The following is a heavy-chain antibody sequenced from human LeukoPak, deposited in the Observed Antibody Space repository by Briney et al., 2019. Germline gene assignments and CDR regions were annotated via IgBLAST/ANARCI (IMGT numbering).Heavy chain of an antibody. CDR2: ITGSGGDT. J-gene: IGHJ4*02. CDR1: GFTFNNYA. Sequence: PGGSLRLSCAAPGFTFNNYAMSWVRQAPGKVLEWVSAITGSGGDTYHADSVKGRFTISRDNSENTLYLQMNSLRAEDTAVYYCAKGSRDSRPYYFDFWGQGTLVTVSS. V-gene: IGHV3-23*01. D-gene: IGHD3-3*01. CDR3: AKGSRDSRPYYFDF.